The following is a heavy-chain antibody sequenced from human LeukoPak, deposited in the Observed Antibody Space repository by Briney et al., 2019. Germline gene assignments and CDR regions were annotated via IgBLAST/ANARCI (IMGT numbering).Heavy chain of an antibody. CDR3: ARRDDSSGYHKIFDY. J-gene: IGHJ4*02. CDR1: GGSISSYY. D-gene: IGHD3-22*01. V-gene: IGHV4-39*01. CDR2: IYYGENT. Sequence: SETLSLTCTVSGGSISSYYWSWIRQPPGKGLEWIGNIYYGENTYYNPSLKSRVTISIDTSNNQFYLKLSSLTAADTAVYYCARRDDSSGYHKIFDYWGQGTLVTVSS.